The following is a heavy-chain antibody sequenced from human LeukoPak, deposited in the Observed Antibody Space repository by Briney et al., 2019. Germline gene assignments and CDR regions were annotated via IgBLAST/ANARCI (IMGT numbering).Heavy chain of an antibody. V-gene: IGHV1-8*03. CDR3: AKDLSSSWYYFDY. D-gene: IGHD6-13*01. CDR2: MNPNSGNT. Sequence: ASVKVSCKASGYTFTSYDINWVRQATGQGLEWMGWMNPNSGNTGYAQKFQGRVTITRNTSISTAYMELSSLRAEDTAVYYCAKDLSSSWYYFDYWGQGTLVTVSS. CDR1: GYTFTSYD. J-gene: IGHJ4*02.